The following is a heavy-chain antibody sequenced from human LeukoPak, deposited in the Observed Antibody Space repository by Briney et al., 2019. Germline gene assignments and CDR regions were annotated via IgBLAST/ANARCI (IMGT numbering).Heavy chain of an antibody. V-gene: IGHV3-74*01. Sequence: PGGSLRLSCAASGFTFTTYWMHWVRQAPGKGLVWVSRINADGTSTTYADSVKGRFTFSRDNAKNMLYLQMNSLRAEDTAVYFCAREVIVGVHSDSWGLGTLVTVSS. D-gene: IGHD1-26*01. CDR1: GFTFTTYW. CDR2: INADGTST. CDR3: AREVIVGVHSDS. J-gene: IGHJ4*02.